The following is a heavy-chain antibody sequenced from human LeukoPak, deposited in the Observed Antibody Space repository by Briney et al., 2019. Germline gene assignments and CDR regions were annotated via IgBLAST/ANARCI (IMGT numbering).Heavy chain of an antibody. D-gene: IGHD3-10*01. J-gene: IGHJ4*02. CDR3: AKGRGRYGSGSYYNWIFDY. CDR1: GFTFSSYA. CDR2: ISGSGGST. Sequence: SGGSLRLSCAASGFTFSSYAMSWVRQAPGKGLEWVSAISGSGGSTYYADSVKGRFTISRGNSKNTLYLQMNSLRAEDTAVYYCAKGRGRYGSGSYYNWIFDYWGQGTLVTVSS. V-gene: IGHV3-23*01.